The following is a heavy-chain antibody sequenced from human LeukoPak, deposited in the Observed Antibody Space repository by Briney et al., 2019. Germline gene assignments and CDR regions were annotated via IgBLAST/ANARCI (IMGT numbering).Heavy chain of an antibody. V-gene: IGHV3-9*03. CDR1: GFTFDDYA. Sequence: GRSLRLSCAASGFTFDDYAMHWVRQAPGKGLEWVSGIRWNSGSIGYADSVKGRFTISRDNAKNSLYLQMNSLRAEDMALYYCAEGGYYYDSSGYSDYFDYWGQGTLVTVSS. J-gene: IGHJ4*02. CDR2: IRWNSGSI. D-gene: IGHD3-22*01. CDR3: AEGGYYYDSSGYSDYFDY.